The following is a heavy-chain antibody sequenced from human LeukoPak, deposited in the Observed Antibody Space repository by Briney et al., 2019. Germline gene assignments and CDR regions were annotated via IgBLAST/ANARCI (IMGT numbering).Heavy chain of an antibody. CDR2: INRYWSST. Sequence: QPGGSLRLSCAASGFPFSTYWMHWARQSPGKGLVWVSRINRYWSSTSYADSVKGRFTISRDHANNTLYLQMTSLRAEDTAVYYCARDRETYYDILTGYYTLGDAFDIWGKGTMVTVSS. J-gene: IGHJ3*02. CDR1: GFPFSTYW. CDR3: ARDRETYYDILTGYYTLGDAFDI. V-gene: IGHV3-74*01. D-gene: IGHD3-9*01.